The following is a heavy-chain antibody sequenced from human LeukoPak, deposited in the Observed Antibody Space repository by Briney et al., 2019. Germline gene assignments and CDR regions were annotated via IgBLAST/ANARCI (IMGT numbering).Heavy chain of an antibody. CDR1: GFTFSSSA. Sequence: PGGFLRLSCVASGFTFSSSAMSWVRQAPGKGLEWVSALSGSGGSTHYADSVKGRYTISRENSKNTLYLQMNSLRAEDTALYFCAKPTRATTGYYYLVYFHHWGQGTLVTVSS. D-gene: IGHD3-22*01. CDR3: AKPTRATTGYYYLVYFHH. CDR2: LSGSGGST. J-gene: IGHJ1*01. V-gene: IGHV3-23*01.